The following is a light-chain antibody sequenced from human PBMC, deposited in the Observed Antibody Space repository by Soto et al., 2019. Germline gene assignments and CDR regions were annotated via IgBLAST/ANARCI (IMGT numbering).Light chain of an antibody. Sequence: DIQMTQSPPSLSASVGDSVTITCRASQGISYYLAWYQQRPGKVPQLLVYASSTLQSGVPTRFIGVGSGTDSSLSIKSLKPDDLVTYYCQNYTTAPLPFAPGTKV. CDR3: QNYTTAPLP. J-gene: IGKJ3*01. CDR2: ASS. CDR1: QGISYY. V-gene: IGKV1-27*01.